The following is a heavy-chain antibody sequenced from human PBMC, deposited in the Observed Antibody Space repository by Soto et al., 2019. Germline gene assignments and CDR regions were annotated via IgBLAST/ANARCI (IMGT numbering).Heavy chain of an antibody. Sequence: QVQLVQSGAEVKKPGASVKLSCRTSGYTFTHYYIHWVRQAPGQGLEWLAIINHASGSTNYAQDFLGRVTLTMDTSTTPVYMELSGLRAEDTAIFYCARDSAAGDHWGQGTLVTVSS. CDR3: ARDSAAGDH. D-gene: IGHD6-25*01. CDR2: INHASGST. V-gene: IGHV1-46*01. CDR1: GYTFTHYY. J-gene: IGHJ4*02.